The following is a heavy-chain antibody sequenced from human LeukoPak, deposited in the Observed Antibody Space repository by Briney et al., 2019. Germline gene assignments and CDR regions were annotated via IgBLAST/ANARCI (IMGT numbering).Heavy chain of an antibody. CDR1: GFIFSNAW. CDR3: TTEAMITFGGVELDY. D-gene: IGHD3-16*01. V-gene: IGHV3-15*07. Sequence: KPGGSLRLSCAASGFIFSNAWMNWVRQAPGKGLEWVGRIKSKTDGGTTEYAAPVKGRFTISRDDSKNTLYLQMNSLKTEDTAVYYCTTEAMITFGGVELDYWGQGTLVTVSS. J-gene: IGHJ4*02. CDR2: IKSKTDGGTT.